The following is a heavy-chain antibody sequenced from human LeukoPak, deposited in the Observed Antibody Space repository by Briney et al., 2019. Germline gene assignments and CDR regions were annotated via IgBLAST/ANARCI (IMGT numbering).Heavy chain of an antibody. V-gene: IGHV3-23*01. CDR3: AKKVVVGATSPYSDFQD. J-gene: IGHJ1*01. CDR1: GFTFSSYA. CDR2: ISGSGATT. Sequence: GGSLRLSCVASGFTFSSYAMSWVRQAPGKGLEWVSAISGSGATTHYAGSVKGRFSISRDNSKNTLYLQMNSLRAEDTALYYCAKKVVVGATSPYSDFQDWGQGTLVTVSS. D-gene: IGHD1-26*01.